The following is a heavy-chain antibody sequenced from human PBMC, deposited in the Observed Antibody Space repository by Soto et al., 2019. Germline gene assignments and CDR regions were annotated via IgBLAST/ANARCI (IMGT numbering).Heavy chain of an antibody. D-gene: IGHD2-21*02. J-gene: IGHJ5*02. V-gene: IGHV4-39*01. CDR1: GGSISSGGYY. CDR3: ARHPSDFWFDP. Sequence: SETLSLTCTVSGGSISSGGYYWSWIRQPPGKGLEWIGSIYYSGSTYYNPSLKSRVTVSVDTSKNQFSLKLSSVTAADTAVYYCARHPSDFWFDPWGQGTLVTVSS. CDR2: IYYSGST.